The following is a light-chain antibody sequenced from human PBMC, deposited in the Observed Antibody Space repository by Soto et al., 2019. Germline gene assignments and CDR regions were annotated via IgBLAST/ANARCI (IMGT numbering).Light chain of an antibody. V-gene: IGKV3-20*01. CDR1: ESLSPHS. J-gene: IGKJ1*01. CDR2: GPS. Sequence: IVLTQSPGTLSLSPGETATLSCRASESLSPHSIAGYQQKPGQAPRLLIYGPSGRATGIPDRIRGSGSGADFSVTIGGLEPDDFAVYYCRQFQSSLRTFGQGTQVE. CDR3: RQFQSSLRT.